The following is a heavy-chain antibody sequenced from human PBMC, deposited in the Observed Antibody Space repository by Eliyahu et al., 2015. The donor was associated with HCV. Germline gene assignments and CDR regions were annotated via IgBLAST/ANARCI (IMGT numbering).Heavy chain of an antibody. D-gene: IGHD3-22*01. CDR1: GGSFSGYY. J-gene: IGHJ3*02. CDR3: ASDYYDSSGYYYGAFDI. Sequence: QVQLQQWGAGLLKPSETLSLTCAVYGGSFSGYYWSWIRQPPGKGLEWIGEINHSGSTNYNPSLKSRVTISVDTSKNQFSLKLSSVTAADTAVYYCASDYYDSSGYYYGAFDIWGQGTMVTVSS. V-gene: IGHV4-34*01. CDR2: INHSGST.